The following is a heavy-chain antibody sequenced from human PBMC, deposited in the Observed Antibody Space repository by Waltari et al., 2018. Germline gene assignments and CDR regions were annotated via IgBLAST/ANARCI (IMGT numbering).Heavy chain of an antibody. J-gene: IGHJ4*02. Sequence: EVQLVESGGGLVQPGGSLRLSCAASGFTFSSYWMSWVRQAPGKGQEWGANRKQDGSDKYYVDSVKGRFTISRDNAKNSLYLQMNSLRAEDTAVYYCAKVEGGYFDYWGQGTLVTVSS. V-gene: IGHV3-7*03. D-gene: IGHD1-26*01. CDR1: GFTFSSYW. CDR2: RKQDGSDK. CDR3: AKVEGGYFDY.